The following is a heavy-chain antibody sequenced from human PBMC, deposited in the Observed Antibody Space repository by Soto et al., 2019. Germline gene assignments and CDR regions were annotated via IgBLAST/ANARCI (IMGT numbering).Heavy chain of an antibody. CDR3: ARDPSYDIWGEFDY. V-gene: IGHV3-23*01. D-gene: IGHD3-3*01. CDR1: GFIFSDHA. CDR2: ISGNGIAT. Sequence: GALRLSCEASGFIFSDHAMSWVRQAPGKGLEWVSAISGNGIATYYADSVKGRFTISRDNSKNTLYLQMNSLRAEDTAVYYCARDPSYDIWGEFDYWGQGILATV. J-gene: IGHJ4*02.